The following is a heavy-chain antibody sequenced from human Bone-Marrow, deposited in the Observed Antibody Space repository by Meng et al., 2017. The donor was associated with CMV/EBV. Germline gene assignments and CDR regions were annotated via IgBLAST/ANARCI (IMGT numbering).Heavy chain of an antibody. Sequence: SVKVSCKASGGTFSSYAISWVRQAPGQGLEWMGGIIPIFGTANYAQKFQGRVTITTDESTSTAYMELSSLRSEDTAVYYCAIPRSGDYDFWSGYFFDYWGQGTLVTVSS. D-gene: IGHD3-3*01. J-gene: IGHJ4*02. V-gene: IGHV1-69*05. CDR1: GGTFSSYA. CDR3: AIPRSGDYDFWSGYFFDY. CDR2: IIPIFGTA.